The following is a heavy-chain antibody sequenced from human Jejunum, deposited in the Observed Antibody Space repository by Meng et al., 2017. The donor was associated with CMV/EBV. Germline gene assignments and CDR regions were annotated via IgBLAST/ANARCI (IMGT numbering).Heavy chain of an antibody. D-gene: IGHD3-10*01. V-gene: IGHV3-21*01. CDR1: GFTVTSNH. Sequence: SCAASGFTVTSNHITWVRQAPGKGLEWVSSIPASSSHTYYADSLKGRFTVSRDDAKSSLFLQMDSLRAEDTAMYYCARRPTSGWGQGTLVTVSS. J-gene: IGHJ4*02. CDR2: IPASSSHT. CDR3: ARRPTSG.